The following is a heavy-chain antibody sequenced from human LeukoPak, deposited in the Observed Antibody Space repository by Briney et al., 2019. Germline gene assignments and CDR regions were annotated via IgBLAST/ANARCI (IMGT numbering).Heavy chain of an antibody. CDR2: IRWESGSI. D-gene: IGHD2-15*01. CDR3: AKADRGYCSGGSCYFDY. Sequence: GRSLRLSCAASGFTFDDYAMHWVRQAPGEGLGWVSGIRWESGSIGYADSVKGRFTISRDNAKNSLYLQMNSLRAEDTALYYCAKADRGYCSGGSCYFDYWGQGTLVTVSS. J-gene: IGHJ4*02. CDR1: GFTFDDYA. V-gene: IGHV3-9*01.